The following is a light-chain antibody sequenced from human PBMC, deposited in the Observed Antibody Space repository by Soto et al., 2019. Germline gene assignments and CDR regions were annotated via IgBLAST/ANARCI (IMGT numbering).Light chain of an antibody. CDR2: AAS. V-gene: IGKV1-39*01. CDR3: QQLNSYPPT. CDR1: QSISSY. J-gene: IGKJ4*01. Sequence: DIQMTQSPSSLSASVGDRVTITCRASQSISSYLNWYQQKPGKAPKLLSYAASTLQSGVPSRFSGSGSGTDFTLTISSLQPEDFATYYCQQLNSYPPTFGGGTKVDI.